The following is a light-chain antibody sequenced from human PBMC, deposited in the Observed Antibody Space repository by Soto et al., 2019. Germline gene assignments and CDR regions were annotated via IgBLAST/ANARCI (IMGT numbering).Light chain of an antibody. CDR2: GVS. Sequence: QSALTQPASVSGSPGQSVTISCTGTSSDVGAYKYVSWYQKHPGKAPKLMIYGVSNRPSGVSNRFSGSKSGNTAFLTISVLQPEDEADYYCSSFTGPTTLDVFGTGTKVTAL. V-gene: IGLV2-14*03. CDR3: SSFTGPTTLDV. CDR1: SSDVGAYKY. J-gene: IGLJ1*01.